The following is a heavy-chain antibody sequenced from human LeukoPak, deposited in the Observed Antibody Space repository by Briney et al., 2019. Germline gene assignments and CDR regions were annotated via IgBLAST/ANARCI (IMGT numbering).Heavy chain of an antibody. CDR1: GGSISSGGYY. J-gene: IGHJ4*02. Sequence: SQTLSLTCTVSGGSISSGGYYRSWIRQPPGKGLEWIGYIYYSASTYHNPSLKSRVTVSVDTSKNQFSLKLSSVTAADTAVYYCARDLSGYGIFDFWGQGTLVTVSS. CDR3: ARDLSGYGIFDF. V-gene: IGHV4-30-4*08. CDR2: IYYSAST. D-gene: IGHD5-12*01.